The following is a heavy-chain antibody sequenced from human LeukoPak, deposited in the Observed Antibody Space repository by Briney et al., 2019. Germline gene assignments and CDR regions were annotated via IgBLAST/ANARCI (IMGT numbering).Heavy chain of an antibody. CDR1: GFTVSSKY. V-gene: IGHV3-53*01. Sequence: GGSLRLSCAASGFTVSSKYMSWVRQAPGKGLEWVSVLYSGGTTYYADSVKGRFTISRDNSKNTLYLQMNSLRAEDTAIYYCAKAFREFGSSSFSSFDIWGQGTLVTVSS. CDR3: AKAFREFGSSSFSSFDI. CDR2: LYSGGTT. D-gene: IGHD6-6*01. J-gene: IGHJ3*02.